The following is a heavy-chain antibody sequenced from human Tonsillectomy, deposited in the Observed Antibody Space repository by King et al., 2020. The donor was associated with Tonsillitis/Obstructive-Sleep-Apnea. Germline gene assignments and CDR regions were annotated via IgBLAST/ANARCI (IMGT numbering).Heavy chain of an antibody. V-gene: IGHV3-23*04. D-gene: IGHD3-3*01. CDR3: ANREAYDFWSGYQPAFAS. CDR2: ISGSGDGT. CDR1: GFTFRNYA. J-gene: IGHJ4*02. Sequence: VQLVESGGGLVQPGGSLRLSCAASGFTFRNYAMSWVRHPPGKGLEWVSAISGSGDGTYYADSVKGRFTISRDNSKNTLYLQMSSLRVEDAAVYYCANREAYDFWSGYQPAFASWGQGTLVTVSS.